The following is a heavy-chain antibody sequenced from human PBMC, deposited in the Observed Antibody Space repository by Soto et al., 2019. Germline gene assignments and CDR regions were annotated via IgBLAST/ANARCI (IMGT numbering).Heavy chain of an antibody. CDR2: IVVGSGNT. Sequence: SVKVSANASGFTFTSSAVHWLRQALGQALEWIGWIVVGSGNTNYAQKFQERVTITRDMSTSTAYMELSSLRSEDTAVYYCAAGLSYYYDSSGSLEAFDIWGQGTMVTVS. CDR1: GFTFTSSA. CDR3: AAGLSYYYDSSGSLEAFDI. V-gene: IGHV1-58*01. J-gene: IGHJ3*02. D-gene: IGHD3-22*01.